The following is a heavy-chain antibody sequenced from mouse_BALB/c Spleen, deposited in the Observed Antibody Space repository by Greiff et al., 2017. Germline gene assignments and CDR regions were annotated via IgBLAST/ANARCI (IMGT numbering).Heavy chain of an antibody. D-gene: IGHD2-4*01. V-gene: IGHV5-6-2*01. CDR2: INSNGGST. J-gene: IGHJ4*01. CDR3: ARHPPYDYDGYYYAMDY. CDR1: GFTFSSYY. Sequence: DVMLVESGGGLVKLGGSLKLSCAASGFTFSSYYMSWVRQTPEKRLELVAAINSNGGSTYYPDTVKGRFTISRDNAKNTLYLQMSSLKSEDTALYYCARHPPYDYDGYYYAMDYWGQGTSVTVSS.